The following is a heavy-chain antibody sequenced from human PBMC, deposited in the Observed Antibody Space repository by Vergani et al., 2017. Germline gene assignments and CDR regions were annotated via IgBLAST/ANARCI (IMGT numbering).Heavy chain of an antibody. D-gene: IGHD2-15*01. J-gene: IGHJ6*02. CDR3: ARHRGWGLVVVAATPWYYYYGMDV. CDR1: GYSFTSYW. V-gene: IGHV5-51*01. CDR2: IYPGDSDT. Sequence: EVQLVQSGAEVKKPGASLKISCKGSGYSFTSYWIGWVRQLPGKGLEWMGTIYPGDSDTRYSPSFQGQVTISADKSISTAYLQWSSLKASDTAMYYCARHRGWGLVVVAATPWYYYYGMDVWGQGTTVTVSS.